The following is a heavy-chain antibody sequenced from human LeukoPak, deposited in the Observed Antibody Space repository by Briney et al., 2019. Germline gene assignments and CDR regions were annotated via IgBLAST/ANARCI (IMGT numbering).Heavy chain of an antibody. Sequence: PGGSLRLSCAASGFTFSNAWMSWVRQAPGKGLEWVGRVKTKTDGGTTDYAAPVKGRFTISRDDSKSTLFLQMNSLETEDTAVYYCTTADTAMAYWGQGILVTVSS. J-gene: IGHJ4*02. CDR3: TTADTAMAY. D-gene: IGHD5-18*01. CDR2: VKTKTDGGTT. CDR1: GFTFSNAW. V-gene: IGHV3-15*01.